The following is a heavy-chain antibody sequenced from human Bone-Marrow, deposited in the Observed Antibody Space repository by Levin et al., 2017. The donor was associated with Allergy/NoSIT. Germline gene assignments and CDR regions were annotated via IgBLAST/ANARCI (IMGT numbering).Heavy chain of an antibody. J-gene: IGHJ4*02. CDR1: GFTFEDYG. CDR2: ITANSDNI. V-gene: IGHV3-9*01. CDR3: ARVRAAASGTGYFDS. Sequence: SCVASGFTFEDYGMHWVRHVPGKGLQWVSGITANSDNIGYADSAEGRFTVFRDNAKKSLFLQMNSLRPEDTALYYCARVRAAASGTGYFDSWGQGTWVTVSS. D-gene: IGHD1-26*01.